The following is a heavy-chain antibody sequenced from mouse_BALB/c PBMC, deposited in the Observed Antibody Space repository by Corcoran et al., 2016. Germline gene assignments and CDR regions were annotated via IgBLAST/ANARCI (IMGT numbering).Heavy chain of an antibody. V-gene: IGHV9-1*02. D-gene: IGHD2-14*01. CDR3: ARRYEDAMDY. CDR2: INTYTGEP. J-gene: IGHJ4*01. CDR1: GYTFTNYG. Sequence: QIQLVQSGPELKKPGETVKISCKASGYTFTNYGMNWVKQAPGKGLKWMGWINTYTGEPTYADDFKGRFAFSLETSASTAYLQINNLKNDDMATYFCARRYEDAMDYWGQGTSVTVSS.